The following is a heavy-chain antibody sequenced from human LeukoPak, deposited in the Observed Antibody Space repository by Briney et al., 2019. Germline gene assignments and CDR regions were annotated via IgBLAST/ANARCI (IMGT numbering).Heavy chain of an antibody. J-gene: IGHJ4*02. V-gene: IGHV1-69*05. CDR3: ARDFRPYCSSTSCYTGDY. D-gene: IGHD2-2*02. CDR1: GGTFSSYA. CDR2: IIPIFGTA. Sequence: SVKVSCKASGGTFSSYAISWVRQAPGQGLEWMGGIIPIFGTANYAQKLQGRVTMTTDTSTSTAYMELRSLRSDDTAVYYCARDFRPYCSSTSCYTGDYWGQGTLVTVSS.